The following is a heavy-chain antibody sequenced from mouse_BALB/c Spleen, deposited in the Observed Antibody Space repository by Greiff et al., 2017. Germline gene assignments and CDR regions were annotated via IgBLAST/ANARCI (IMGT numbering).Heavy chain of an antibody. CDR3: ARGPYGSSYGFEY. CDR2: IWAGGST. J-gene: IGHJ3*01. D-gene: IGHD1-1*01. CDR1: GYSLTSYG. V-gene: IGHV2-9*02. Sequence: VQVVQSGPGLVAPSQSLSITCTVSGYSLTSYGVHWVRQPPGKGLEWLGVIWAGGSTNYNSALMSRLTISKDNSESQVFLKMNGLQTDDTAMYYYARGPYGSSYGFEYWGQGTVVTVSA.